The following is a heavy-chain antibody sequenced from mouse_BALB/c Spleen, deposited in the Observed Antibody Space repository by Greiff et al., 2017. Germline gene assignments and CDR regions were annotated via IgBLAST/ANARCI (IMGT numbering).Heavy chain of an antibody. CDR3: TGYRYEGNWYFDV. J-gene: IGHJ1*01. CDR2: IYPGNSDT. CDR1: GYTFTSYW. D-gene: IGHD2-14*01. V-gene: IGHV1-5*01. Sequence: EVQLQQSGTVLARPGASVKMSCKASGYTFTSYWMRWVKQRPGQGLEWIGAIYPGNSDTSYNQKFKGKAKLTAVTSTSTAYMELSSLTNEDSAVYYCTGYRYEGNWYFDVWGAGTTVTVSS.